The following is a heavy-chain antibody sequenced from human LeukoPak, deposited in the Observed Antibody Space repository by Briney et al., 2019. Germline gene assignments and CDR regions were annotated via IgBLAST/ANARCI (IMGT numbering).Heavy chain of an antibody. CDR3: AKDPILLWFGERLPDDSDI. V-gene: IGHV3-23*01. CDR1: RFTFSSYA. J-gene: IGHJ3*02. D-gene: IGHD3-10*01. CDR2: ISNSGGRT. Sequence: PGGSLRLSCAASRFTFSSYAMSWVRQAPGKGLEWVSGISNSGGRTYYADSVKGRFTISRDNSKNTLYLQMNSLRAEDTAVYYCAKDPILLWFGERLPDDSDIWGQGTMVTVSS.